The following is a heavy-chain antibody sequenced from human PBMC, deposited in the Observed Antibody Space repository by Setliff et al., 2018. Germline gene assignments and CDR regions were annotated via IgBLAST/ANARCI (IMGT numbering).Heavy chain of an antibody. V-gene: IGHV4-59*01. D-gene: IGHD6-13*01. J-gene: IGHJ3*02. CDR2: IYYSGTT. Sequence: SSETLSLTCTVSGGSLSSYYWSWIRQPPGKGLEWIGHIYYSGTTNYNASLKNRVSISVDTSKNHFSLKLNSVTAADTAVYYCARVGSSSWYGGGFDIWGQGTMVTVSS. CDR3: ARVGSSSWYGGGFDI. CDR1: GGSLSSYY.